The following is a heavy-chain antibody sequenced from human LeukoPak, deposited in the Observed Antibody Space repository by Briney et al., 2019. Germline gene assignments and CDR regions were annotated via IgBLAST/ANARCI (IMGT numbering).Heavy chain of an antibody. V-gene: IGHV4-59*08. CDR2: IYYSGST. Sequence: PSETQSLTCTVSGGSISSYYWSWIRQPPGKGLEWIGYIYYSGSTNYNPSLKSRVTISVDTSKNQFSLKLSSVTAADTAVYYCAIQRSMVVGSFDPWGQGTLVTVSS. D-gene: IGHD3-10*01. J-gene: IGHJ5*02. CDR1: GGSISSYY. CDR3: AIQRSMVVGSFDP.